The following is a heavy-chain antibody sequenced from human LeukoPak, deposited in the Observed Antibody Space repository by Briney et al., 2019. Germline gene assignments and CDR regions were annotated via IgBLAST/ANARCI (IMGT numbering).Heavy chain of an antibody. D-gene: IGHD2-8*01. V-gene: IGHV3-23*01. Sequence: PGGSLRLSCAGSGFTFSSCAMSWVRLAPGQGLEWVSVISDSGDYTSYADSVRGRFTISRDNSRNTLYLQMISLRPEDTAVYYCAKDTSIGKYCTNGVCSPFDYWGQGTLVTVSS. CDR3: AKDTSIGKYCTNGVCSPFDY. J-gene: IGHJ4*02. CDR1: GFTFSSCA. CDR2: ISDSGDYT.